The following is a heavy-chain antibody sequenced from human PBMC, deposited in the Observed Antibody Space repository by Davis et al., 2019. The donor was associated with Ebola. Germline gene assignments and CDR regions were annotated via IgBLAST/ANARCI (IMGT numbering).Heavy chain of an antibody. Sequence: AASVKVSCKASGYTFTSYGINWVRQATGQGLEWMGWMNPNSGNTGYAQKLQGRVTITTDTSASTAYLDLSSLRSDDTAVFYCARATFGYNSGWYADYWGQGTLVTVSS. J-gene: IGHJ4*02. CDR3: ARATFGYNSGWYADY. D-gene: IGHD6-19*01. CDR1: GYTFTSYG. V-gene: IGHV1-8*03. CDR2: MNPNSGNT.